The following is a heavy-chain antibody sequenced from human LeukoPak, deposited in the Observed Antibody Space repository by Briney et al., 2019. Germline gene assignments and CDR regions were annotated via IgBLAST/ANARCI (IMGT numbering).Heavy chain of an antibody. CDR3: TRDGGTLDY. CDR2: IRSKAFGGAT. Sequence: GRSLRLSCTGSGYTFGDYAMSWVRQSPGKGLEWVSLIRSKAFGGATEYAASVKGRFTISRDDSKSIAYLQMNSLKTEDTAMYYCTRDGGTLDYWGQGTLVTVSS. CDR1: GYTFGDYA. D-gene: IGHD3-16*01. V-gene: IGHV3-49*04. J-gene: IGHJ4*02.